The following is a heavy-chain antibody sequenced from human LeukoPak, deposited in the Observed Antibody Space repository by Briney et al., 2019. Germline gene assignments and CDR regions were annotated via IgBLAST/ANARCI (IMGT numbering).Heavy chain of an antibody. Sequence: GGSLRLSCAASGFTFSSYSMNWVRQAPGKGLEWVSSIGSSSSNIYYADSMKGRFTISRDNAKNSLYLQMNSLRAEDTAVYYCARGYDWYFDLWGRGTLVTVSS. D-gene: IGHD1-14*01. CDR3: ARGYDWYFDL. V-gene: IGHV3-21*01. CDR2: IGSSSSNI. CDR1: GFTFSSYS. J-gene: IGHJ2*01.